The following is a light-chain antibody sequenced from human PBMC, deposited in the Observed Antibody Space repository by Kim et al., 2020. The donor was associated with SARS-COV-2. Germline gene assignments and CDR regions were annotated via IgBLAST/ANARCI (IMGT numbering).Light chain of an antibody. CDR1: QDITNY. V-gene: IGKV1-33*01. CDR3: QQYHNLPLT. CDR2: DAS. Sequence: ASVGDRGTITCQARQDITNYLNWYQHKPGKAPKLLSYDASNLKTGVPARFSGSGSGTDFTFTISSLQPEDIATYYCQQYHNLPLTFGGGTKVDIK. J-gene: IGKJ4*01.